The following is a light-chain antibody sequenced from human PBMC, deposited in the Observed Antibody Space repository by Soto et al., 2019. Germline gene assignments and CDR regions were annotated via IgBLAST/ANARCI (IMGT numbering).Light chain of an antibody. V-gene: IGKV1-13*02. J-gene: IGKJ5*01. CDR1: QDIRGA. Sequence: IQLTQSPSSLSASVGDRVTITCRASQDIRGALAWYQQKPGKAPKLLIYDVSSLQSGVPSRFSGSGSGTDFTLTISSLQPEDFATYYCPQFITYPITFGQGTRLEIK. CDR3: PQFITYPIT. CDR2: DVS.